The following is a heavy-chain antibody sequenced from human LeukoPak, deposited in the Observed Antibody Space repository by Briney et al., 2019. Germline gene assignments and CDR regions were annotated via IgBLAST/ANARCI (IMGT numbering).Heavy chain of an antibody. Sequence: SETLSLTCTVSGGSISSYYGSWIRQPPGKGLEWIGYIYYSGSTNYNPSLKSRVTISVDTSKNQLSLKLSSVTAADTAVYYCAGNIVGNFWGYYYYGMDVWGQGTTVTVSS. V-gene: IGHV4-59*01. CDR2: IYYSGST. CDR1: GGSISSYY. J-gene: IGHJ6*02. CDR3: AGNIVGNFWGYYYYGMDV. D-gene: IGHD1-26*01.